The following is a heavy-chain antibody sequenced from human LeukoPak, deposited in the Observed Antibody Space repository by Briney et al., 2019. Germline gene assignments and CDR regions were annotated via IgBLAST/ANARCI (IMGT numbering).Heavy chain of an antibody. V-gene: IGHV4-38-2*01. CDR3: ASSLPAAIRY. CDR2: IYHSGST. J-gene: IGHJ4*02. D-gene: IGHD2-2*02. CDR1: GYSISSGYY. Sequence: PSETLSLTCAVSGYSISSGYYWGWIRQPPGKGLEWIGIIYHSGSTYYNPSLKSRVTISVDTAKNQFSLKLSSVTAAGTAVYYCASSLPAAIRYWGQGTLVTVSS.